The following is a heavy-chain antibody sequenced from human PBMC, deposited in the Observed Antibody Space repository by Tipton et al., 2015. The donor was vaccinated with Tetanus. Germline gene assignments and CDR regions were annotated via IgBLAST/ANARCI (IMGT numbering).Heavy chain of an antibody. J-gene: IGHJ6*02. CDR2: IYYTGAT. CDR3: EGDDYYETSLRDYYGEEV. D-gene: IGHD3-16*01. V-gene: IGHV4-59*01. CDR1: GASITTYH. Sequence: LRLSCTVSGASITTYHWSWLRQTPGRGLEWIGHIYYTGATSYNSSLQSRVTLSIDTSKSQFSLKMTSVTAADTAVYFCEGDDYYETSLRDYYGEEVWGQGTTVTVSS.